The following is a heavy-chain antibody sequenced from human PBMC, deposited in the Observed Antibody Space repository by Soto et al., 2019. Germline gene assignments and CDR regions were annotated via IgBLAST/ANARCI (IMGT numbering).Heavy chain of an antibody. D-gene: IGHD2-2*02. Sequence: GGSLRLSCSASGFTFSSYAVHWVRQAPGKGLEWVSSISSSSSYIYYADSVKGRFTISRDNAKNSLYLQMNSLRAEDTAVYYCASELVVVPAAISVRDVWGQGTTVTVSS. CDR1: GFTFSSYA. J-gene: IGHJ6*02. V-gene: IGHV3-21*01. CDR3: ASELVVVPAAISVRDV. CDR2: ISSSSSYI.